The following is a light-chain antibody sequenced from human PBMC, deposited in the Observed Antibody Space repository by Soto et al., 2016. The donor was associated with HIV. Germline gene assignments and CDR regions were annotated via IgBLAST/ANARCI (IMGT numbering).Light chain of an antibody. V-gene: IGLV3-1*01. CDR2: QDD. J-gene: IGLJ1*01. CDR3: QAWDSRTAV. Sequence: SYELTQPPSVSVSPGQTASITCSGNKLGDKYAYWYQQKPGQSPVLLIYQDDKRPSEIPERFSGSNSGNTATLTISGTQAMDEADYYCQAWDSRTAVFGTGTQVTVL. CDR1: KLGDKY.